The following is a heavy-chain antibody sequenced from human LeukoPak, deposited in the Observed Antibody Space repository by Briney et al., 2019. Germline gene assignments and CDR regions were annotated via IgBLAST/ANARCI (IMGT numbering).Heavy chain of an antibody. CDR1: GGSISSYY. CDR3: ATVAPSGNWFDP. J-gene: IGHJ5*02. Sequence: SETLSLTCTVSGGSISSYYWSWIRQPPGKGLEWIGYIYYSGSTNYNPSLKSRVTISIDTSKDQFSLILSSVTAADTAVYYCATVAPSGNWFDPWGQGTLVTISS. CDR2: IYYSGST. V-gene: IGHV4-59*01. D-gene: IGHD1-1*01.